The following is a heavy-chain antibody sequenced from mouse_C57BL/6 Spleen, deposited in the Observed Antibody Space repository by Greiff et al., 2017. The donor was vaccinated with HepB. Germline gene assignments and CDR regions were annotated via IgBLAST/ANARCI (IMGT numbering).Heavy chain of an antibody. J-gene: IGHJ3*01. V-gene: IGHV3-1*01. D-gene: IGHD1-1*01. CDR2: LSYSGST. CDR1: GYSITSGYD. CDR3: ARGNYGSPWFAY. Sequence: DVQLQESGPGMVKPSQSLSLTCTVTGYSITSGYDWHWIRHFPGNKLEWMGYLSYSGSTNYNPSLKSRISITHDTSKNHFFLKLNSVTTEDTATYYCARGNYGSPWFAYWGQGTLVTVSA.